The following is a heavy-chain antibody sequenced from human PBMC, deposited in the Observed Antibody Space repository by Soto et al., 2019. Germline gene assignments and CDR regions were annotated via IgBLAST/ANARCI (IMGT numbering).Heavy chain of an antibody. CDR2: IYYSGST. CDR3: ARDYGMVWGGSGRYYYGMDV. D-gene: IGHD3-10*01. V-gene: IGHV4-31*03. CDR1: GGSISSGGYY. Sequence: QVQLQESGPGLVKPSQTLSLTCTVSGGSISSGGYYWSWIRQHPGEGLEWIGYIYYSGSTYYNPSLQSRVTISVDTSKNQFSLKLSSVTAADTAVYYCARDYGMVWGGSGRYYYGMDVWGQGTTVTVSS. J-gene: IGHJ6*02.